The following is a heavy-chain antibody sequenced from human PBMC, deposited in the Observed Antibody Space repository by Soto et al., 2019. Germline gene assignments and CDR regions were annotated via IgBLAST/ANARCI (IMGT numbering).Heavy chain of an antibody. CDR2: IYYTGST. D-gene: IGHD2-8*01. Sequence: QLQLQESGPGLVKPSETLSLTCTVSGDSISSDNYYCGWIRHPPGKGLEWIGSIYYTGSTYYNPSLKSRVTMSVDTSKSQFSLKLSSVTAADTAVYYCARHPGYAVPTVYATHYFNYWGQGILVTVST. CDR1: GDSISSDNYY. V-gene: IGHV4-39*01. J-gene: IGHJ4*02. CDR3: ARHPGYAVPTVYATHYFNY.